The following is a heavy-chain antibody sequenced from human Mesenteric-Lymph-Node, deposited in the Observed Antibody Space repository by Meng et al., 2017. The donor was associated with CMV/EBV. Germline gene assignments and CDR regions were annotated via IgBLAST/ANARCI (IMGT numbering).Heavy chain of an antibody. CDR3: ARDVMVRGVFDAVDT. CDR2: ILPKVGST. CDR1: GGKFDSYE. D-gene: IGHD3-10*01. Sequence: GGKFDSYEYSWVRPAPGQGLEWMGGILPKVGSTKYGEKFQDRVTITADESTNTVYMELSNLRSDDTAVYYCARDVMVRGVFDAVDTWGPGTTVTVSS. V-gene: IGHV1-69*01. J-gene: IGHJ3*02.